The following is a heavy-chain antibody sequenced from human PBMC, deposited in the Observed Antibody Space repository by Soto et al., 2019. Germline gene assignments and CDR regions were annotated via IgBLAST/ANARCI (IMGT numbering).Heavy chain of an antibody. J-gene: IGHJ6*02. V-gene: IGHV4-59*08. CDR1: GGSISSCY. Sequence: PSETLSLTCTVSGGSISSCYWSWIRQPPGKGLEWIGYIYYSGSTNYNPSLKSRVTISVDTSKNQFSLKLSSVTAADTAVYYCARRGAASHYGMDVWGQGTTVTVSS. CDR3: ARRGAASHYGMDV. D-gene: IGHD1-26*01. CDR2: IYYSGST.